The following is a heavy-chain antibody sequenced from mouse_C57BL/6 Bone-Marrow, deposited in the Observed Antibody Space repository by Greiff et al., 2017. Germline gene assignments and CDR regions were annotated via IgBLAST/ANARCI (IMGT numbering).Heavy chain of an antibody. V-gene: IGHV14-4*01. CDR2: IDPENGDT. J-gene: IGHJ3*01. Sequence: EVQLQQSGAELVRPGASVKLSCTASGFNIKDDYMHWVKQRPEQGLEWIGWIDPENGDTEYASKFQGKATITADTSSNTAYLQLSSLTSEDTAVYYWTTRPGDYGFAYWGQGTLVTVSA. CDR3: TTRPGDYGFAY. CDR1: GFNIKDDY. D-gene: IGHD2-13*01.